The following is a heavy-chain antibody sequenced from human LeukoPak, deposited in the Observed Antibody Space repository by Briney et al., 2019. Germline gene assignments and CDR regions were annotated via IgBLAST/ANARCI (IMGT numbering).Heavy chain of an antibody. CDR3: ARVVTPRYCSTTNCYWKGWFDP. CDR2: INPNSGDT. Sequence: ASVKVSCKASAYTLTVYSTHWVRQAPGQGLEWMGWINPNSGDTNYAQKFQGRVTMTRDTSISTTYMELSRLISDDTAVYYCARVVTPRYCSTTNCYWKGWFDPWGQGTLVTVSS. CDR1: AYTLTVYS. V-gene: IGHV1-2*02. J-gene: IGHJ5*02. D-gene: IGHD2-2*01.